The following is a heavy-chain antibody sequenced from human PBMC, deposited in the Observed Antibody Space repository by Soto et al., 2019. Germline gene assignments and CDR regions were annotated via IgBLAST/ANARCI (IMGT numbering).Heavy chain of an antibody. D-gene: IGHD1-26*01. Sequence: EVQLLESGGGLVQPGGSLRHSCAASGFIFSNYGMTWVRQAPGEGLECVSRISGSGGSTYNADSVKGRFTISRDNSKNTLYLQMNSLRAEDTAVYYCAKFGSLGVVTGYFDYWGQGILVTVSS. CDR1: GFIFSNYG. CDR3: AKFGSLGVVTGYFDY. CDR2: ISGSGGST. J-gene: IGHJ4*02. V-gene: IGHV3-23*01.